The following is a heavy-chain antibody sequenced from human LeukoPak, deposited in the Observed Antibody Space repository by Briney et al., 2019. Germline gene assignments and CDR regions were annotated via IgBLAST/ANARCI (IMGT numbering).Heavy chain of an antibody. CDR3: AKDKPLTYCSGGSCSLYYYYGMDV. Sequence: GGSLRLSCAASGFTFSSYGMHWVRQAPGKGLEWVAVISYDGSNKYYADSVKGRFTISRDNSKNTLYLQMNSLRAEDTAAYYSAKDKPLTYCSGGSCSLYYYYGMDVWGQGTTVTVSS. CDR2: ISYDGSNK. D-gene: IGHD2-15*01. J-gene: IGHJ6*02. CDR1: GFTFSSYG. V-gene: IGHV3-30*18.